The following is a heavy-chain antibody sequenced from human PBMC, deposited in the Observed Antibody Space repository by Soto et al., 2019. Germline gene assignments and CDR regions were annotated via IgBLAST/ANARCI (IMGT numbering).Heavy chain of an antibody. V-gene: IGHV4-59*01. CDR2: IYYSGST. Sequence: PSETLSLTCTVSGGSISSYYWSRIRQPPGKGLEWIGYIYYSGSTNYNPSLKSRVTISVDTSKNQFSLKLSSVTAADTAVYYCARSAKGGYLDYWGQGTLVTVSS. D-gene: IGHD5-12*01. CDR1: GGSISSYY. J-gene: IGHJ4*02. CDR3: ARSAKGGYLDY.